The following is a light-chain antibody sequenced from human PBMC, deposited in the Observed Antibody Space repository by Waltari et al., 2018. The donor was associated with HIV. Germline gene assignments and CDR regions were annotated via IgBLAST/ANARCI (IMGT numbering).Light chain of an antibody. CDR2: DDS. Sequence: SYVLTQPPSVSVAPGQTATITCGGNNIGNKNVQWYQQKPGQAPVLVVYDDSDRASGIPAGFSGSNPGKTATLTISRVEVGDEADYYCQVWDGSSDHPKVVLGGGTKLTVL. V-gene: IGLV3-21*02. J-gene: IGLJ2*01. CDR3: QVWDGSSDHPKVV. CDR1: NIGNKN.